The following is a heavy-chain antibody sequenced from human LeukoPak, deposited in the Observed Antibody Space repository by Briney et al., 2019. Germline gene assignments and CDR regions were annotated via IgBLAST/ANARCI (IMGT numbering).Heavy chain of an antibody. V-gene: IGHV2-5*02. CDR1: GFSLSTTGVG. J-gene: IGHJ4*02. D-gene: IGHD2-2*01. CDR2: IYRDDEK. CDR3: AYTQGGQLVALPAAFDH. Sequence: SGPTLVNPTQTLTLTCTFSGFSLSTTGVGVGWIRQPPGKALEWLAIIYRDDEKRYSRSLRSRLTVTKGTSENQVVLTLTNMDPEDTGTYFCAYTQGGQLVALPAAFDHWGQGTLVTVSS.